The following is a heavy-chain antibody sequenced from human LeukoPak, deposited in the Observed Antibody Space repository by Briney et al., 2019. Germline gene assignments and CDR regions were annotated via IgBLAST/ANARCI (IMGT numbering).Heavy chain of an antibody. CDR3: ARDLVIAAAGPRWFDP. D-gene: IGHD6-13*01. CDR1: GFTFSSYS. J-gene: IGHJ5*02. CDR2: ISSSSSTI. Sequence: PGGSLRLSCAASGFTFSSYSMNWVRQAPGKGLEWVSYISSSSSTIYYADSVKGRFTISGDNAKNSLYLQMNSLRAEDTAVYYCARDLVIAAAGPRWFDPWGQGTLVTVSS. V-gene: IGHV3-48*01.